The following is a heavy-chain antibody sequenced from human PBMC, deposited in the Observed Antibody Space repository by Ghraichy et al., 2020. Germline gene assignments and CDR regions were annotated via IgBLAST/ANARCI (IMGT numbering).Heavy chain of an antibody. V-gene: IGHV4-39*01. J-gene: IGHJ5*02. D-gene: IGHD6-19*01. Sequence: SETLSLTCTVSGGSISGTAYYWGWIRQPPEKGLEWIGSLYYSGATYYNPSLKSRVTISVDTSKNQFSLKLSSVTAADTAVYYCARQNNVAGRGWFDPWGPGTLVTLS. CDR2: LYYSGAT. CDR3: ARQNNVAGRGWFDP. CDR1: GGSISGTAYY.